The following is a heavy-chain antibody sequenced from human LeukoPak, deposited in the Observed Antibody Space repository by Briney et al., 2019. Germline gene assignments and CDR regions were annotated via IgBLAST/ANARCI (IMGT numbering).Heavy chain of an antibody. CDR3: AADIVVVPAAP. V-gene: IGHV3-33*01. D-gene: IGHD2-2*01. CDR1: GSTFSGYG. Sequence: GRSLRLSCAASGSTFSGYGMHWVRQAPGKGLEWVAVIWYDGSNKYYADSVKGRFTISRDNSKNTLYLQMNSLRAEDTAVYYCAADIVVVPAAPWGQGTLVTVSS. J-gene: IGHJ5*02. CDR2: IWYDGSNK.